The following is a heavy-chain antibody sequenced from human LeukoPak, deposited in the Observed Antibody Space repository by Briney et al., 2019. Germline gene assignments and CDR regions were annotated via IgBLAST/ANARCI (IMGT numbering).Heavy chain of an antibody. D-gene: IGHD6-13*01. CDR1: GFTFSSFG. V-gene: IGHV3-30*03. J-gene: IGHJ4*02. CDR3: ATLAAAGIVGPLDY. Sequence: GRSLRLSCAASGFTFSSFGMHWVRQAPGKGLEWVALISSDGSNKYYADSVKGRFTISRDNSKNTLYLQMNSLRTEDTAVYYCATLAAAGIVGPLDYWGQGALVTVSS. CDR2: ISSDGSNK.